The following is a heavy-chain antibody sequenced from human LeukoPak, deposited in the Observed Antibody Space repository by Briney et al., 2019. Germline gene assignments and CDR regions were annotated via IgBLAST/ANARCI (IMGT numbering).Heavy chain of an antibody. CDR2: INPSGGST. D-gene: IGHD3-16*01. V-gene: IGHV1-46*01. J-gene: IGHJ4*02. CDR3: ARWGDDYGDS. Sequence: GASVKVSCKASGYTFTSYYMHWVRQAPGQGLEWMGIINPSGGSTSYAQKLQGRVTMTTDTSTSTAYMELRSLRSDDTAVYYCARWGDDYGDSWGQGTLVTVSS. CDR1: GYTFTSYY.